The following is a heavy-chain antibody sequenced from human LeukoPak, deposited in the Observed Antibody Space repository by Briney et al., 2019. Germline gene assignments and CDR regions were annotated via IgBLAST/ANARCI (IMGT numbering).Heavy chain of an antibody. J-gene: IGHJ3*02. CDR1: GFTFSSYS. D-gene: IGHD5-12*01. Sequence: GGSLRLSCAASGFTFSSYSMNWVRQAPGKGLEWVSYISSSSSTIYYADSVKGRFTISRDNAKNSLYLQMSSLRAEDMAVYYCARNIGRGGAFDIWGQGTMVTVSS. CDR3: ARNIGRGGAFDI. CDR2: ISSSSSTI. V-gene: IGHV3-48*01.